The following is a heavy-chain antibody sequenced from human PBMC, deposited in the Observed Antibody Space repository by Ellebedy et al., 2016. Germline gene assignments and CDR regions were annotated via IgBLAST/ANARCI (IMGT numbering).Heavy chain of an antibody. D-gene: IGHD3-22*01. J-gene: IGHJ4*02. CDR2: ISAHNGDT. Sequence: ASVKVSCXASGYTFTNHGISWVRQAPGQGLEWMGWISAHNGDTKYAQTIQGRLTMTTDTSTSTGYMELRSPRSDDTAVYWCARDYDYDIDHWGQGTLVTVSS. CDR3: ARDYDYDIDH. CDR1: GYTFTNHG. V-gene: IGHV1-18*01.